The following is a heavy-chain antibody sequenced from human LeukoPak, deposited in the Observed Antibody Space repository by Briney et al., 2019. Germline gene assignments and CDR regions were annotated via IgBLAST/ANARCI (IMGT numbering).Heavy chain of an antibody. CDR3: ARFWSSYPFGIAPDY. D-gene: IGHD6-13*01. J-gene: IGHJ4*02. V-gene: IGHV3-11*06. Sequence: GGSLRLSCAASGFTFSDYYMSWIRQAPGKGLEWVSYISSSSSYTSYADSVKGRFTISRDNAKNSLYLQMNSLRAGDTAVYYCARFWSSYPFGIAPDYWGQGTLVTVSS. CDR2: ISSSSSYT. CDR1: GFTFSDYY.